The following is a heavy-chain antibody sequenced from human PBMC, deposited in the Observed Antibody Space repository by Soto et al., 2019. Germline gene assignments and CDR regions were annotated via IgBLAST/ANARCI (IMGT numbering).Heavy chain of an antibody. CDR3: ARHYYYDSSGSDSFDI. J-gene: IGHJ3*02. CDR1: GYTFTSYG. D-gene: IGHD3-22*01. CDR2: ISAYNGNT. Sequence: ASVKVSCKASGYTFTSYGISWVRQAPGQGLEWMGWISAYNGNTNYAQKLQGRVTMTTDTSTSTAYMELRSLRSDDTAVYYCARHYYYDSSGSDSFDIWGQGTMVNGSS. V-gene: IGHV1-18*01.